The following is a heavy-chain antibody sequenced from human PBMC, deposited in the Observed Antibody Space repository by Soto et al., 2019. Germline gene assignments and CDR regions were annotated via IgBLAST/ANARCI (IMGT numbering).Heavy chain of an antibody. V-gene: IGHV3-30*18. CDR1: GFTFSNAW. Sequence: GGSLRLSCAASGFTFSNAWMSWVRQAPGKGLEWVAVISYDGSNKYYADSVKGRFTISRDNSKNTLYLQMNSLRAEDTAVYYCANEWIDGSIAPDAFDIWGQGTMVTVSS. CDR3: ANEWIDGSIAPDAFDI. CDR2: ISYDGSNK. J-gene: IGHJ3*02. D-gene: IGHD6-6*01.